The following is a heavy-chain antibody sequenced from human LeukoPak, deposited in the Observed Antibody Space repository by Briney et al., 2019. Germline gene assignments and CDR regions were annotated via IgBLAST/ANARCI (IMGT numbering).Heavy chain of an antibody. CDR2: FDPEDGET. Sequence: ASVKVSCKVSGYTLTELSMHWVRQAPGKGLEWMGGFDPEDGETIYAQKFQGRVTMTEDTSTDTAYMELSSLRSEDTAVYYCATGTGHSRYYDFWSGWYYWGQGTLVTVSS. J-gene: IGHJ4*02. CDR3: ATGTGHSRYYDFWSGWYY. D-gene: IGHD3-3*01. CDR1: GYTLTELS. V-gene: IGHV1-24*01.